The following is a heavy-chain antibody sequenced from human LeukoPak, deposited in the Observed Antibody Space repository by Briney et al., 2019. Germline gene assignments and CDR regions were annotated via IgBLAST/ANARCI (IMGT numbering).Heavy chain of an antibody. CDR3: ATYTHWVAGDV. CDR1: GFTSSSYW. J-gene: IGHJ6*02. Sequence: GGSLRLSCAASGFTSSSYWMSWVRQAPGKGLEWVANIQQGGSAKYYMDSVKGRFTISRDNARNSLYLQMSSLRPEDTAVYYCATYTHWVAGDVWGQGTTVTVSS. V-gene: IGHV3-7*01. CDR2: IQQGGSAK. D-gene: IGHD3-16*01.